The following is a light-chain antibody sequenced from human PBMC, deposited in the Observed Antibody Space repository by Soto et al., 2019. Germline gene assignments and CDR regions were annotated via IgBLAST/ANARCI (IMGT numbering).Light chain of an antibody. CDR1: SSDVGSYNH. J-gene: IGLJ1*01. CDR2: EVT. Sequence: QSALTQPASVSGSPGQSITISCSGTSSDVGSYNHVAWYQQFPGKTPKLIIYEVTYRPSGVSHRFFASKSGNTASLTISGLQAEGEADYYCISYTGSSTSYVFGTGTKVTVL. CDR3: ISYTGSSTSYV. V-gene: IGLV2-14*01.